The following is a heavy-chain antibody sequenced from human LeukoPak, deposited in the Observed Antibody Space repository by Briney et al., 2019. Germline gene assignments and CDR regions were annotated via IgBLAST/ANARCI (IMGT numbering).Heavy chain of an antibody. CDR1: GGSFSGYY. J-gene: IGHJ4*02. CDR2: INHSGST. CDR3: ARRRKVLIAAAGTHGTTYFDY. V-gene: IGHV4-34*01. D-gene: IGHD6-13*01. Sequence: RSSETLSLTCAVYGGSFSGYYWSWIRQPPGKGPEWIGEINHSGSTNYNPSLKSRVTISVDTSKNQFSLKLSSVTAADTAVYYCARRRKVLIAAAGTHGTTYFDYWGQGTLVTVSS.